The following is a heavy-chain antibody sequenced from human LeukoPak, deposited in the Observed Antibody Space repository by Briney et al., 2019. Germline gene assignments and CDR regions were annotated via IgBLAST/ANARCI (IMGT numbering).Heavy chain of an antibody. CDR2: ISSSSSYI. J-gene: IGHJ4*02. V-gene: IGHV3-21*04. D-gene: IGHD1-26*01. CDR1: GFTFSSYS. Sequence: GGSLRLSCAASGFTFSSYSMNWVRQAPGKGLEWVSSISSSSSYIYYADSVKGRFTISRDNSKNTLYLQMNSLRAEDTAVYYCAKAPHSGSYFDYWGQGTLVTVSS. CDR3: AKAPHSGSYFDY.